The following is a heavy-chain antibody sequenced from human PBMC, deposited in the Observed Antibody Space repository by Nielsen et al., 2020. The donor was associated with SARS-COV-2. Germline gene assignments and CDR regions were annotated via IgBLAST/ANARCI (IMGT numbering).Heavy chain of an antibody. J-gene: IGHJ4*02. D-gene: IGHD4-17*01. CDR1: GYTFTSYY. V-gene: IGHV1-24*01. CDR3: ATDYTYGDKRGAGY. Sequence: ASVKVSCKASGYTFTSYYMHWVRQAPGQGLEWMGGFDPEDGETIYAQKFQGRVTMTEDTSTDTAYMELSSLRSEDTAVYYCATDYTYGDKRGAGYWGQGTLVTVSS. CDR2: FDPEDGET.